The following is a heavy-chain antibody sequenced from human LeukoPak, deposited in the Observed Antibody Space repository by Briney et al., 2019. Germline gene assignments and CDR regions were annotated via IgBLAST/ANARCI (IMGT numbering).Heavy chain of an antibody. CDR1: GYTFTGNF. D-gene: IGHD3-10*01. CDR3: AKDMGSGSKQRPFDY. Sequence: SCKASGYTFTGNFMHWVRQAPGKGLEWVAFIRYDGSNKYYADSVKGRFTISRDNSKSTLYLQMNSLRAEDTAVYYCAKDMGSGSKQRPFDYWGQGTLVTVSS. V-gene: IGHV3-30*02. CDR2: IRYDGSNK. J-gene: IGHJ4*02.